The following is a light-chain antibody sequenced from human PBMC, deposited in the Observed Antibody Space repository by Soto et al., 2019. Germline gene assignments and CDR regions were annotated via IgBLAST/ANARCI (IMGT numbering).Light chain of an antibody. Sequence: DIQMTQSPSTLSASVGDRVTITCRASKSISIYLAWYQQRPREAPKLLIYGGSSLESGVPSRFSGSGSGTDFTLTISSLQPTDFAAYYCHQYATSSPTFGQGTKLEI. CDR1: KSISIY. V-gene: IGKV1-5*01. CDR2: GGS. J-gene: IGKJ2*01. CDR3: HQYATSSPT.